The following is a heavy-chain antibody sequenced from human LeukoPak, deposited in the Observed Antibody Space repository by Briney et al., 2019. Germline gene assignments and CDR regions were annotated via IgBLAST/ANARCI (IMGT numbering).Heavy chain of an antibody. CDR1: GFNFTGYW. J-gene: IGHJ4*02. Sequence: GGSLRLSCAGSGFNFTGYWMHWVRQAPGKGLEWISRLYSDGRSLTYADSVMGRYTISRDNAKNMLYLQMNSLRAEDTAVYYCARGRGLGELAVASFDSWGQGILVTVSS. CDR2: LYSDGRSL. V-gene: IGHV3-74*03. CDR3: ARGRGLGELAVASFDS. D-gene: IGHD6-19*01.